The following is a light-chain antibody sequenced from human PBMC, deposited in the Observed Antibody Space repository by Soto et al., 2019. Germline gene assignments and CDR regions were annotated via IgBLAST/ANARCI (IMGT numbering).Light chain of an antibody. CDR1: QSVSSSY. J-gene: IGKJ4*01. Sequence: EIVLTQSPGTLSLSPGERATLSCRASQSVSSSYLAWYQQKTGQAPRLLIYGASSRATGIPDRFSGSGSGTDFTLTISRLEPEDFAVYYCQQYGSSPPELTFGGGTKVEIK. CDR2: GAS. CDR3: QQYGSSPPELT. V-gene: IGKV3-20*01.